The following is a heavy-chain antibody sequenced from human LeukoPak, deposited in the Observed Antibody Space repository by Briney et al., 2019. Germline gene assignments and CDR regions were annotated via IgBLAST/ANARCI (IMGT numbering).Heavy chain of an antibody. J-gene: IGHJ6*02. CDR2: ISGSGSPI. Sequence: GGSLRLSCAASGFTFSSYGMNWVRQALGKGLEWVSRISGSGSPIYYAGSVKGRFTISRDNSKNTLYLQMNSLRAGDTAVYYCARCGVTHGLDVWGQGTTVTVSS. CDR1: GFTFSSYG. D-gene: IGHD3-10*01. CDR3: ARCGVTHGLDV. V-gene: IGHV3-48*01.